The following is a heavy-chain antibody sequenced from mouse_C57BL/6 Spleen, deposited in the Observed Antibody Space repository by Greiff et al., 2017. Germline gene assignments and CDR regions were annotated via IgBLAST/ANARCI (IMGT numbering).Heavy chain of an antibody. CDR1: GYSITSGYY. V-gene: IGHV3-6*01. CDR3: ARNSYEWIDY. D-gene: IGHD2-3*01. CDR2: ISYDGSN. J-gene: IGHJ2*01. Sequence: DVKLQESGPGLVKPSQSLSLTCSVTGYSITSGYYWNWIRQFPGNKLEWMGYISYDGSNNYNPSLKNRISITRDTSKNQFFLKLNSVTTEDTATYYCARNSYEWIDYWGQGTTLTVSS.